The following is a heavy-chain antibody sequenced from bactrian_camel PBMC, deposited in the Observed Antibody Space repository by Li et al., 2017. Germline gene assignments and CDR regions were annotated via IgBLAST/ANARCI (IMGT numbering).Heavy chain of an antibody. J-gene: IGHJ6*01. CDR2: IATGSGNT. CDR1: GHSRGSNC. CDR3: AARGPYCYTKLSVRDFTY. V-gene: IGHV3S54*01. Sequence: HVQLVESGGGSVQTGGSLRLSCVVSGHSRGSNCVGWCRLPPGKAPAEREGVARIATGSGNTYYADSVKGRFTISQDNAKNTVYLQMNSLKPEDTAMYYCAARGPYCYTKLSVRDFTYWGQGTQVTVS. D-gene: IGHD2*01.